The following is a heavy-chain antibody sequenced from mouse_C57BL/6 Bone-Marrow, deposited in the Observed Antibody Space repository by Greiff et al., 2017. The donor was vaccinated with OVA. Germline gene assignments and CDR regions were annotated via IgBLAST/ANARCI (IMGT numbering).Heavy chain of an antibody. CDR3: ARSCYYAWFAY. CDR1: GYTFTSYW. D-gene: IGHD1-1*01. J-gene: IGHJ3*01. V-gene: IGHV1-59*01. CDR2: IDPSDSYT. Sequence: QVQLQQPGAELVRPGTSVKLSCKASGYTFTSYWMHWVKQRPGQGLEWIGVIDPSDSYTNYNQKFKGKATLTVDTSSSTAYMHLSSLTSEDSAVYYCARSCYYAWFAYWGQGTLVTVSA.